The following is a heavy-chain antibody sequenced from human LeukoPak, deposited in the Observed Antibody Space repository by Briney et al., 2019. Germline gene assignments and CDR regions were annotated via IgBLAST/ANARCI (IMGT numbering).Heavy chain of an antibody. Sequence: VASVKVSCKASGFTFSSYGFTWVRRAPGQGLEWMGWISVYSGNADYAQKFQDRFTMTTDTSTNTAYMELRRLRSDDTAVYYCARDREGYQSQHSAWFDPWGQGTLVMVSS. CDR1: GFTFSSYG. J-gene: IGHJ5*02. CDR2: ISVYSGNA. CDR3: ARDREGYQSQHSAWFDP. V-gene: IGHV1-18*01. D-gene: IGHD2-15*01.